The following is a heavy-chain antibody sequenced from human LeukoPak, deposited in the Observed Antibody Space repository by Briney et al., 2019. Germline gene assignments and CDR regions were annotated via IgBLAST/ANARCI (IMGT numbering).Heavy chain of an antibody. CDR3: ARGSELIAAAGIFDY. CDR2: IYYSGST. V-gene: IGHV4-61*01. J-gene: IGHJ4*02. CDR1: GGSVSSGSYY. D-gene: IGHD6-13*01. Sequence: PSETLSLTCTVSGGSVSSGSYYWSWIRRPPGKGLEWIGYIYYSGSTNYNPSLKSRVTISVDTFKNQFSLKLSSVTAADTAVYYCARGSELIAAAGIFDYWGQGTLVTVSS.